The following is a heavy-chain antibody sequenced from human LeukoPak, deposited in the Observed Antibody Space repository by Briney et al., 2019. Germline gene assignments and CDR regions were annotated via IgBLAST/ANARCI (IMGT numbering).Heavy chain of an antibody. CDR3: ARGGRSTYFAWSPDY. Sequence: GGSLRLSCAASGFTFSDSGMNWVRQAPGRGLEWVSSISSSSSYIYYADSVKGRFTISRDNAGNSLYRQMNSLRAEDTAVYYCARGGRSTYFAWSPDYWGQGTLVTVSS. V-gene: IGHV3-21*01. CDR1: GFTFSDSG. D-gene: IGHD3-9*01. J-gene: IGHJ4*02. CDR2: ISSSSSYI.